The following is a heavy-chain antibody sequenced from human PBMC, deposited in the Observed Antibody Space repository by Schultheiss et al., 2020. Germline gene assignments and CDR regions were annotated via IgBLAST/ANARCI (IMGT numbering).Heavy chain of an antibody. Sequence: SETLSLTCTVSGGSISSSSYYWGWIRQPAGKGLEWIGCVYSSGSTNYNPSLKSRVTMSVDTSKNQFSLKLRSVTAADTAVYYCAREVMVNWFDPWGQGTLVTVSS. V-gene: IGHV4-61*02. J-gene: IGHJ5*02. CDR2: VYSSGST. D-gene: IGHD4/OR15-4a*01. CDR1: GGSISSSSYY. CDR3: AREVMVNWFDP.